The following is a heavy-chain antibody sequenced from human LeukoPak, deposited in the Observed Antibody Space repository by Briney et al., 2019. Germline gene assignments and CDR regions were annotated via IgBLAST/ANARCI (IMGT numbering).Heavy chain of an antibody. CDR3: ARVYSSASISDY. D-gene: IGHD6-13*01. V-gene: IGHV3-21*01. CDR1: GFTFSSYS. Sequence: PGGSLTLSCAASGFTFSSYSMNWVRQAPGKGLEWVSSISSSSSYIYYADSVKGRFTISRDNAKNSLYLQMNSLRAEDTAVYYCARVYSSASISDYWGQGTLVTVSA. CDR2: ISSSSSYI. J-gene: IGHJ4*02.